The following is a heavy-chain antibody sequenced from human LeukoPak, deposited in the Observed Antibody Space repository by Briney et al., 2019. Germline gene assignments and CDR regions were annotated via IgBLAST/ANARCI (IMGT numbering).Heavy chain of an antibody. Sequence: GASVNVSCKVAGYTHTQLSMHWVRQAPGKGREWMGGFDPEDGETIYAQKFQGRVTMTEDTSTDTAYMELSSLRSEDTAVYYCATPCYTKPFDIWGQGTMVTVSS. CDR3: ATPCYTKPFDI. V-gene: IGHV1-24*01. J-gene: IGHJ3*02. D-gene: IGHD3-16*02. CDR1: GYTHTQLS. CDR2: FDPEDGET.